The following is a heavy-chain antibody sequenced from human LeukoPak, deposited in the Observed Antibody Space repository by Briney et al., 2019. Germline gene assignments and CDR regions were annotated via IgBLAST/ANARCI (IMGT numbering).Heavy chain of an antibody. CDR2: ISGSGGST. D-gene: IGHD3-3*01. CDR1: GFTFSSYA. Sequence: GGSLRLSCAASGFTFSSYAMSWVRQAPGKGLEWVSAISGSGGSTYYADSVKGRFTISRDNSKNTLYLQMNSLRAEDTAVYYCAKDRTLSSPYYDFWSGYYKDYYFGYWGQGTLVTVSS. V-gene: IGHV3-23*01. J-gene: IGHJ4*02. CDR3: AKDRTLSSPYYDFWSGYYKDYYFGY.